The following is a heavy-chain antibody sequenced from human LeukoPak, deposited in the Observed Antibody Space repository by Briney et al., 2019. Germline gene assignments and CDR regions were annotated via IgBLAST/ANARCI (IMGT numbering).Heavy chain of an antibody. CDR3: ARFQGRGYSYGLNLDY. V-gene: IGHV4-34*01. Sequence: SETLSLTCAVYGGSFSGYYWSWIRQPPGKGLEWIGEINHSGSTNYNPSLKSRVTISVDTSKNQFSLKLSSVTAADTAVYYCARFQGRGYSYGLNLDYWGQGTLVTASS. D-gene: IGHD5-18*01. CDR2: INHSGST. J-gene: IGHJ4*02. CDR1: GGSFSGYY.